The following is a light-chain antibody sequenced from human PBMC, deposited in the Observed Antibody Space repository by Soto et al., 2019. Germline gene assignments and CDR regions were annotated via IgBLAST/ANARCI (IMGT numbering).Light chain of an antibody. Sequence: EIVMTQSPATLSVSPGERATLSCRASQSVSSNLAWYQQKPGQAPRLLIYGASTRATGIPARFSGSGSGTEFPLTISILQSEVFAVYYCQQYNNSRTFGQGTKVEIK. V-gene: IGKV3-15*01. CDR1: QSVSSN. J-gene: IGKJ1*01. CDR2: GAS. CDR3: QQYNNSRT.